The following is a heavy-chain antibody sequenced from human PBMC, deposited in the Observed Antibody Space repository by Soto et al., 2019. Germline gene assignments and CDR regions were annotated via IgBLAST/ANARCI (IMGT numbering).Heavy chain of an antibody. CDR2: ISWNSGSI. D-gene: IGHD3-16*02. V-gene: IGHV3-9*01. J-gene: IGHJ4*02. Sequence: GGSLRLSCAASGFTFDDYAMHWVRQAPGKGLEWVSGISWNSGSIGYADSVKDRFTISRDNAKNSLYLQMNSLRAEDTALYYCAKDMEGAEYDYIWGSYRFRQAFDYWGQGTLVTVSS. CDR1: GFTFDDYA. CDR3: AKDMEGAEYDYIWGSYRFRQAFDY.